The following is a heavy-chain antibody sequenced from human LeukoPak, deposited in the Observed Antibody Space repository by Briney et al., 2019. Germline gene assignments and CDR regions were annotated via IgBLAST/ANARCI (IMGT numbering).Heavy chain of an antibody. D-gene: IGHD4-17*01. CDR1: GFTVSSNS. CDR2: IYSDNT. Sequence: GGFLRLSCTVSGFTVSSNSMSWVRQAPGKGLEWVSFIYSDNTHYSDSVKGRFTISRDNSKNTLYLQMNSLRAEDTAVYYCARGYGDYNDYYYYMDVWGKGTTVTVSS. CDR3: ARGYGDYNDYYYYMDV. V-gene: IGHV3-53*01. J-gene: IGHJ6*03.